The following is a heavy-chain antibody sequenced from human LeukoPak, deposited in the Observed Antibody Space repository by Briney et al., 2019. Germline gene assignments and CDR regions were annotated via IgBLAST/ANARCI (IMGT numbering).Heavy chain of an antibody. D-gene: IGHD1-14*01. V-gene: IGHV1-24*01. J-gene: IGHJ6*03. Sequence: ASVKVSCKVSGYTLTELSMHWVRQAPGKGLEWMGGFDPEDGETIYAQKFQGRVTMTEDTSTDTAYMELSSLRSEDTAVYYCATQPPGASGIYYSYIDVWGKGTTVTISS. CDR3: ATQPPGASGIYYSYIDV. CDR2: FDPEDGET. CDR1: GYTLTELS.